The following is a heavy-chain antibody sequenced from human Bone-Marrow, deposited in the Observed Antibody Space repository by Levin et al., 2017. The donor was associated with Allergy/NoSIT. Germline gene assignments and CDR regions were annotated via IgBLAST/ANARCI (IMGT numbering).Heavy chain of an antibody. V-gene: IGHV1-2*02. CDR2: INPNSGGT. CDR3: ARDEGYCSSTSCYPASYFDY. Sequence: GSVKVSCKASGYTFTGYSMHWVRQAPGQGLEWMGWINPNSGGTNYAQKFQGRVTMTRDTSISTAYMELSRLRSDDTAVYYCARDEGYCSSTSCYPASYFDYWGQGTLVTVSS. CDR1: GYTFTGYS. J-gene: IGHJ4*02. D-gene: IGHD2-2*01.